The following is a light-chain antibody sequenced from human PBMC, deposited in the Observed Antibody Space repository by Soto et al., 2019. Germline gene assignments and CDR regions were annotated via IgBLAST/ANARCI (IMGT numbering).Light chain of an antibody. CDR2: KAS. J-gene: IGKJ1*01. CDR3: QQSYSTPRT. V-gene: IGKV1-5*03. Sequence: DIQMTQSPSTLSASVGDTVTITCRASQSINKWLAWYQQKPGKAPKLLIYKASTLKSGVPSRFSGSGSGTDFTLTISSLQPEDFATYYCQQSYSTPRTFGQGTKVDIK. CDR1: QSINKW.